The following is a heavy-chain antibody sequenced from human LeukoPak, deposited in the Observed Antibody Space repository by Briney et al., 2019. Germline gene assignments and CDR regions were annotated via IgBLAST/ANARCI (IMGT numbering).Heavy chain of an antibody. J-gene: IGHJ4*02. V-gene: IGHV1-69*13. CDR3: TRDAGDYGGSGSYPDY. D-gene: IGHD3-10*01. CDR2: IIPYFGTS. Sequence: SVKVSCKASGVTFSRLVVSWVRQAPGHGLEWMGQIIPYFGTSNYAQNFQGRVTLTADEATNTAYMELNRLRSDDTAVYYCTRDAGDYGGSGSYPDYWGQGTLVTVSS. CDR1: GVTFSRLV.